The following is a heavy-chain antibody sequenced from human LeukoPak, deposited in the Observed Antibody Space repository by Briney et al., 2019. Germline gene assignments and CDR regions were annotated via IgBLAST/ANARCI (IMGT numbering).Heavy chain of an antibody. D-gene: IGHD6-13*01. V-gene: IGHV5-51*01. CDR2: IYPGDSDT. J-gene: IGHJ6*03. Sequence: GESLKISCKGSGYRFTNYWIGWVRQMPGKGLEWMGIIYPGDSDTRYSPSFQGLVTISADKSISTAYLQWSSLKASDTAMYYCARQAYSSSWYPRDYYYYMDVWGKGTTVTVSS. CDR3: ARQAYSSSWYPRDYYYYMDV. CDR1: GYRFTNYW.